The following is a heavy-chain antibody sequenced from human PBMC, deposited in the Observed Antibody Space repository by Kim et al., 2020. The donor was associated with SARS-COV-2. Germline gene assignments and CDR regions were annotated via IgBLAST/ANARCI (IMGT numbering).Heavy chain of an antibody. CDR3: AKDLSYDFWSGYSHYYG. CDR2: ISYDGSNK. V-gene: IGHV3-30*18. D-gene: IGHD3-3*01. CDR1: GFTFSSYG. J-gene: IGHJ6*01. Sequence: GGSLRLSCAASGFTFSSYGMHWVRQAPGKGLEWVAVISYDGSNKYYADSVKGRFTISRDNSKNTLYLQMNSLRAEDTAVYYCAKDLSYDFWSGYSHYYG.